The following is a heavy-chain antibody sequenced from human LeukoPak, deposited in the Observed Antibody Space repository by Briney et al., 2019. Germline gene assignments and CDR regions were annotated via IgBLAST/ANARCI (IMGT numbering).Heavy chain of an antibody. CDR3: ATIIGSGSYLLN. J-gene: IGHJ4*02. CDR2: ISAYNGNT. Sequence: ASVKVSYKASGYTFTSYGISWVRQAPGQGLEWMGWISAYNGNTNYAQKLQGRVTMTTDTSTSTAYMELRSLRSDDTAVYYCATIIGSGSYLLNWGQGTLVTVSS. CDR1: GYTFTSYG. V-gene: IGHV1-18*01. D-gene: IGHD3-10*01.